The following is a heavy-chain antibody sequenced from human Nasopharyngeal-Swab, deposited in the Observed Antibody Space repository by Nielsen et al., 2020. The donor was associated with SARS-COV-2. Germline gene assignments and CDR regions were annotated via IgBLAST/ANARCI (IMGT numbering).Heavy chain of an antibody. CDR2: ISAYNGNT. Sequence: ASVKVSCKASGYTFTSYGISWVRQAPGQGLEWMGWISAYNGNTNYAQKLQGRVTMTTDTSTSTAHMELRSLRSDDTAVYYCARDQWLAPGAFDIWGQGTMVTVSS. CDR1: GYTFTSYG. D-gene: IGHD6-19*01. V-gene: IGHV1-18*01. J-gene: IGHJ3*02. CDR3: ARDQWLAPGAFDI.